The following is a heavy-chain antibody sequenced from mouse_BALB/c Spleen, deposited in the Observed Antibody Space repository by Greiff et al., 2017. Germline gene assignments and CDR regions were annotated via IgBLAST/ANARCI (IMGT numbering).Heavy chain of an antibody. CDR1: GFNIKDYY. CDR3: DGHSTTAPPDD. V-gene: IGHV14-4*02. D-gene: IGHD1-2*01. Sequence: EVKLMESGAELVRSGASVKLSCTASGFNIKDYYMHWVKQRPEQGLEWIGWIDPENGDTEYAPKFQGKATMTADTSSNTAYLQLSSLTSEDTAVYYCDGHSTTAPPDDWGQGTTLTVSS. CDR2: IDPENGDT. J-gene: IGHJ2*01.